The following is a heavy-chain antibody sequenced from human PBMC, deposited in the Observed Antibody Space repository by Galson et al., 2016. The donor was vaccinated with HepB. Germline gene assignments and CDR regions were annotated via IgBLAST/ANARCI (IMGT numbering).Heavy chain of an antibody. V-gene: IGHV3-23*01. D-gene: IGHD1-26*01. CDR1: GFTFSTYA. CDR2: ISGNGGTT. Sequence: SLRLSCAASGFTFSTYAMNWVRQVPGKGLEWVSLISGNGGTTTYADSVKGRFTISRDNAKSTVYLQMNSLGAEDTAVYYCAKGGDTRDWGQGTLVTVSS. CDR3: AKGGDTRD. J-gene: IGHJ4*02.